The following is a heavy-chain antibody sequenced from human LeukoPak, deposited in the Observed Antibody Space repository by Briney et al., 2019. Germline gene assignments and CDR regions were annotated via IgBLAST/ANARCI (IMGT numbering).Heavy chain of an antibody. Sequence: GGSLRLSCAASGFTFSSYDMHWVRQAPGMGLGWVAVIWYDGTIKYYADSVKGRFTISRDNSKNTLYLQMNSLRAEDTAVYYCAKGRGSSTLYFDYWGQGTLVTVSS. V-gene: IGHV3-33*06. D-gene: IGHD6-13*01. CDR2: IWYDGTIK. CDR1: GFTFSSYD. CDR3: AKGRGSSTLYFDY. J-gene: IGHJ4*02.